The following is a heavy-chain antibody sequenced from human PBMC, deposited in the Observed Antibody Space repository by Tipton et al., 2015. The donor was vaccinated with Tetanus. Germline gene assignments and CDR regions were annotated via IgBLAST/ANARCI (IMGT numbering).Heavy chain of an antibody. CDR1: GGSISSGVYY. CDR3: ARGVDRTKNGIE. V-gene: IGHV4-39*01. CDR2: ISYSGNT. Sequence: TLSLTCTVSGGSISSGVYYWGWLRQDPGKGLEWIGRISYSGNTAYNPSLKSRVAISVDTSKNQFSLKVNSVTAADTAVYYCARGVDRTKNGIEWGQGTLVTVSS. D-gene: IGHD3-3*01. J-gene: IGHJ4*02.